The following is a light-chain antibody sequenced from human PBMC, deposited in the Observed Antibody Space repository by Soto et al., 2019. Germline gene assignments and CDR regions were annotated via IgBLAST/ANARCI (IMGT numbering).Light chain of an antibody. Sequence: EIVMTQSPATLSVSPGERATLSCRASQSVSSKLAWYQQKPGQAPRLLIHGATTRDTGIPARFSGSGSGTEFTLTISSLQSEDFAVYYCQQYNNWPRTFGQGTKVDIK. CDR2: GAT. J-gene: IGKJ1*01. V-gene: IGKV3-15*01. CDR1: QSVSSK. CDR3: QQYNNWPRT.